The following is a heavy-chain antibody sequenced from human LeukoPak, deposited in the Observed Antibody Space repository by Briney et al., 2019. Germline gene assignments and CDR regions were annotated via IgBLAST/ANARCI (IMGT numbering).Heavy chain of an antibody. CDR1: GFTFSSYS. J-gene: IGHJ3*02. Sequence: GGSLRLSCAASGFTFSSYSMNWVRQPPGKGLEWVSSISSSSSTIYYADSVKGRFTISRDNAKNSLYLQMNSLSDEDTAVYYCARVTHYYDSSGYYLGYGFDIWGQGTMVTVSS. CDR3: ARVTHYYDSSGYYLGYGFDI. CDR2: ISSSSSTI. D-gene: IGHD3-22*01. V-gene: IGHV3-48*02.